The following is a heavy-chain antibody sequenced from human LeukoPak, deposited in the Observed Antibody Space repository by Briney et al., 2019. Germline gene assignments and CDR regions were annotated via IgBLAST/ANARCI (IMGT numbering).Heavy chain of an antibody. CDR3: AKGPHYDILTGYLYD. J-gene: IGHJ4*02. Sequence: GGSLRLSCAASGFTFSSYAMSWVRQAPGKGLEWVSGISWNSGSIGYADSVKGRFTISRDNAKNSLYLQMNSLRAEDTALYYCAKGPHYDILTGYLYDWGQGTLVTVSS. CDR1: GFTFSSYA. CDR2: ISWNSGSI. D-gene: IGHD3-9*01. V-gene: IGHV3-9*01.